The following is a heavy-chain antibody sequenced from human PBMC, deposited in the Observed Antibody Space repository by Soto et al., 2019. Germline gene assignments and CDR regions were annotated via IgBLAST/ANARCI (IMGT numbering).Heavy chain of an antibody. D-gene: IGHD3-16*01. CDR2: MSGGGDST. J-gene: IGHJ4*02. Sequence: EVQLLESGGGLVQPGGSLRLSCAASGFTFNNYAMTWVRQAPGKGLEWVSAMSGGGDSTSYADSVKGRFTVSRDGSKNTLYLQLTNLRAHETALEYWAKARGGWGSRPPRVDFWGQGTLVTVSS. V-gene: IGHV3-23*01. CDR3: AKARGGWGSRPPRVDF. CDR1: GFTFNNYA.